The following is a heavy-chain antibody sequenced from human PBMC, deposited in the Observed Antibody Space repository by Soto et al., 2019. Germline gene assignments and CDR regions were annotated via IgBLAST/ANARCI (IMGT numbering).Heavy chain of an antibody. J-gene: IGHJ3*02. V-gene: IGHV3-21*01. D-gene: IGHD2-15*01. CDR2: ISTSTSYI. CDR1: GFTFSSYG. CDR3: ARLYCRGGSCYSGDAFDI. Sequence: LRLSCAASGFTFSSYGMNWVRQAPGKGLVWVSSISTSTSYIYYADSVKGRFTISRDNAKNSVYLQMNSLRAEDTAVYYCARLYCRGGSCYSGDAFDIWGQGTMVTVSS.